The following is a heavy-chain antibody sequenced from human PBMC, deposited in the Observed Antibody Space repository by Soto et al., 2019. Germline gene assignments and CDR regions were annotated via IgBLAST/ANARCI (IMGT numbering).Heavy chain of an antibody. J-gene: IGHJ2*01. CDR3: ARPLWRDDYNWGYFDL. V-gene: IGHV3-30-3*01. CDR2: ISYDGSNK. CDR1: GFTFSSYA. Sequence: QVQLVESEGGVVQPGRSLRLSCAASGFTFSSYAVHWVRQAPGKGLEWVAVISYDGSNKYYADSVKGRFTISRDNSKNTLYLQMNSLRAEDTAVYYCARPLWRDDYNWGYFDLWGRGTLVTVSS. D-gene: IGHD4-4*01.